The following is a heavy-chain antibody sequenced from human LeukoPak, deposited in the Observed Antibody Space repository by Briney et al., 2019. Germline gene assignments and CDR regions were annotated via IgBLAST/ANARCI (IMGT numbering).Heavy chain of an antibody. V-gene: IGHV4-59*01. Sequence: PSETLSLTCTVSGGSISSYYWSWVRQPPGKGLEWGGYIYYSGSTNYNPSLKSRVTISVDTSKNQFSLKLSSVTAADTAVYYCAGQWLVSYNWFDPWGQGTLVTVSS. D-gene: IGHD6-19*01. CDR2: IYYSGST. CDR3: AGQWLVSYNWFDP. J-gene: IGHJ5*02. CDR1: GGSISSYY.